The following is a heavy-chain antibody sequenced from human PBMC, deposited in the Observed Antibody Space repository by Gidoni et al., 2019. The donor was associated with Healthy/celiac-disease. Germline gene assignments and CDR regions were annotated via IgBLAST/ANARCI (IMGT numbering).Heavy chain of an antibody. Sequence: EVQLVESGGGLIQPGGSLRLSCAASGFTVSSNYMSWVRQAPGKGLEWVSVIYSGGSTYYADSVKGRFTISRDNSKNTLYLQMNSLRAEDTAVYYCARDRGYYDSSGYYSNWGQGTLVTVSS. D-gene: IGHD3-22*01. CDR2: IYSGGST. CDR3: ARDRGYYDSSGYYSN. V-gene: IGHV3-53*01. J-gene: IGHJ4*02. CDR1: GFTVSSNY.